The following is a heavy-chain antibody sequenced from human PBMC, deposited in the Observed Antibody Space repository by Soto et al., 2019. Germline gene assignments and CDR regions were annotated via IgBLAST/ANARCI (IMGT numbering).Heavy chain of an antibody. CDR2: TYYSGST. J-gene: IGHJ4*02. Sequence: SETLSLTCTVSGGSISSDYWSWIRQPPGKGLEWIGYTYYSGSTNYNPSLKSRVTISADTSKNQFSLKLSSVTAADTAVYYCATIGYYDSSGYYLGPFDYWGQGTLVTVSS. D-gene: IGHD3-22*01. CDR3: ATIGYYDSSGYYLGPFDY. V-gene: IGHV4-59*01. CDR1: GGSISSDY.